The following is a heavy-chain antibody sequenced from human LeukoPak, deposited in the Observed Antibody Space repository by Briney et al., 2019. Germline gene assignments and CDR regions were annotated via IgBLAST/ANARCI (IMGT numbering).Heavy chain of an antibody. D-gene: IGHD3-10*01. Sequence: PGGSLRRSCAASGFTFSSYEMNWVRQAPGKGLEWVSYISSSGSTIYYADSVKGRFTISRDNAKNSLYLQMNSLRAEDTAVYYCARGLMMGAKYYGSGRVVDYWGQGTLVTVSS. V-gene: IGHV3-48*03. CDR3: ARGLMMGAKYYGSGRVVDY. CDR1: GFTFSSYE. CDR2: ISSSGSTI. J-gene: IGHJ4*02.